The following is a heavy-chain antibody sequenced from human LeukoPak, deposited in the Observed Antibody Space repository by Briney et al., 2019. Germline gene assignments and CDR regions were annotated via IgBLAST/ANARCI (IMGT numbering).Heavy chain of an antibody. CDR3: ARDNSSSWYFWFDP. D-gene: IGHD6-13*01. Sequence: GASVKVSFKASGGTFSSYAISWVRQAPGQGLEWMGGIIPIFGTANYAQKFQGRVTITADESTSTAYMELSSLRSEDTAVYYCARDNSSSWYFWFDPWGQGTLVTVSS. CDR2: IIPIFGTA. CDR1: GGTFSSYA. J-gene: IGHJ5*02. V-gene: IGHV1-69*13.